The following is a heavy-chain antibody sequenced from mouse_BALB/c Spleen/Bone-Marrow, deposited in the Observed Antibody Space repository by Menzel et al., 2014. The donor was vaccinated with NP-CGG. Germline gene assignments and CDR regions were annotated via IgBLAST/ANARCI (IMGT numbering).Heavy chain of an antibody. CDR2: LSYDGSN. CDR3: AREGKLG. D-gene: IGHD4-1*01. CDR1: GYSITSGYY. Sequence: VQLKESGPGLVKPSQSLSLTCSVTGYSITSGYYWNWIRQFPGNKLEWMGYLSYDGSNNYNPSLKNRISITRDTSKNQFFLRVNSVTTEDTATYYGAREGKLGWGQGTLVTVSA. V-gene: IGHV3-6*02. J-gene: IGHJ3*01.